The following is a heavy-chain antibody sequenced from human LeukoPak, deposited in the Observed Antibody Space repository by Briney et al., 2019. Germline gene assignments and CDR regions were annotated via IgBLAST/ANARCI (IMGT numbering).Heavy chain of an antibody. D-gene: IGHD2-21*01. Sequence: ASVKVSCKASGYTFTSYYMHWVRQVPGPGLEWMGIINPSGGSTSYAQKFQGRVTMTRDTSTSTVYMELSSLRSEDTAVYYCARERLFRYDAFDIWGQGTMVTVSS. J-gene: IGHJ3*02. CDR1: GYTFTSYY. V-gene: IGHV1-46*01. CDR2: INPSGGST. CDR3: ARERLFRYDAFDI.